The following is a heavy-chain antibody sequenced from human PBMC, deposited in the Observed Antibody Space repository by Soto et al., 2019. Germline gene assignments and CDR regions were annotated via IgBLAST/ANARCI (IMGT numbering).Heavy chain of an antibody. D-gene: IGHD3-10*01. CDR3: ARGSRKRAGITMVRAPRYYFDY. CDR1: GGSISSSNW. CDR2: IYHSGST. Sequence: SETLSLTCAVSGGSISSSNWWSWVRQPPGKGLEWIGEIYHSGSTNYNPSLKSRVTISVDKSKNQFSLKLSSVTAADTAVYYCARGSRKRAGITMVRAPRYYFDYWGQGTLVTVSS. J-gene: IGHJ4*02. V-gene: IGHV4-4*02.